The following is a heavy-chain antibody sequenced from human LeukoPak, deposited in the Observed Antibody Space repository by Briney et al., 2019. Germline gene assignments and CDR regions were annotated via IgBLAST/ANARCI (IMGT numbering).Heavy chain of an antibody. Sequence: SETLSLPCSVCGGPMRGYYWRWIRQPPGKGLEGIGYIYYSESTHYNPSLKSRVTISVDTSKIQFSLKLSSVTAADTAVYYCARHFFSGPPSGAFDIWGQGTMVTVSS. CDR2: IYYSEST. D-gene: IGHD6-19*01. CDR3: ARHFFSGPPSGAFDI. CDR1: GGPMRGYY. V-gene: IGHV4-59*08. J-gene: IGHJ3*02.